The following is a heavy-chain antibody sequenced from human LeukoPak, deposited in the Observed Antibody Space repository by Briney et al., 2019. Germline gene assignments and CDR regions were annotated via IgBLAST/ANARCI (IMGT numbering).Heavy chain of an antibody. CDR2: ININTGNP. V-gene: IGHV7-4-1*02. CDR1: GYTFTSYA. D-gene: IGHD3-10*01. CDR3: ARVGFPTYYYYMDV. Sequence: GASAKVSCRASGYTFTSYAMNWVRQAPGQGLGWMGWININTGNPTYAQGFTGRFVFSLDTSVSTAYLQISSLKAEDTAMYYCARVGFPTYYYYMDVWGKGTTVTVSS. J-gene: IGHJ6*03.